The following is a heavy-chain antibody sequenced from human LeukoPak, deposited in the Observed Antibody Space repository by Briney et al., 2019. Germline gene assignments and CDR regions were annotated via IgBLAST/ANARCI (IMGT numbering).Heavy chain of an antibody. J-gene: IGHJ4*02. V-gene: IGHV4-39*01. Sequence: SETLSLTCTVSGGSISSSGYYWGWIRQPPGKGLEWIGSIYYSGSTYYNPSLKSRVTISVDTSKNQFSLKLSSVTAADTAVYYCARLGLVVVPAGFDYWGQGTLVTVSS. D-gene: IGHD2-2*01. CDR2: IYYSGST. CDR3: ARLGLVVVPAGFDY. CDR1: GGSISSSGYY.